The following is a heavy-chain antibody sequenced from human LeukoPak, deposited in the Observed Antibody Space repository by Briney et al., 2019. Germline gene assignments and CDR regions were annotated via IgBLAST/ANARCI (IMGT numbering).Heavy chain of an antibody. CDR3: ARGRGGGYSNRYYFDY. CDR1: GGSFSGYY. CDR2: INHSGST. J-gene: IGHJ4*02. Sequence: SETLSLTCAVYGGSFSGYYWSWIRQPPGKGLEWIGEINHSGSTNYNPSLKSRVTISVDTSKNQFSLKLSSVTAADTAVYYCARGRGGGYSNRYYFDYWGQGTLVTVSS. V-gene: IGHV4-34*01. D-gene: IGHD4-11*01.